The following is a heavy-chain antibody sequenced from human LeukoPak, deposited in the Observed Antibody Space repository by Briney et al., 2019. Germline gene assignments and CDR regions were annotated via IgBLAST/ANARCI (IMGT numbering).Heavy chain of an antibody. CDR2: INHSGST. Sequence: TSETLSLTCAVYGGSFTGYYWSWIRQPPGKGLEWIGEINHSGSTNYNPSLKSRVTIAVDTSKNQFSLKLSSVTAADTAVYYCARGPYYYAHWGQGTLVTVSS. CDR3: ARGPYYYAH. CDR1: GGSFTGYY. J-gene: IGHJ4*02. V-gene: IGHV4-34*01.